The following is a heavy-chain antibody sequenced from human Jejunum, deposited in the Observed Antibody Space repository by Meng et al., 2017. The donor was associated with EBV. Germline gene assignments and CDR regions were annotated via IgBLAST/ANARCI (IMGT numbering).Heavy chain of an antibody. Sequence: QGQVPRSGPGLVQSSGTLSLTCAVSGASISSSHWWSWVRQAPGEGLEWIGEIYYTGRTNYNPSLKSRVSMSIDKSKNQFSLNLNSVTVADTAVYYCATSMSGYSYGYSWGQGTLVTVSS. D-gene: IGHD5-12*01. CDR2: IYYTGRT. CDR1: GASISSSHW. CDR3: ATSMSGYSYGYS. J-gene: IGHJ5*02. V-gene: IGHV4-4*02.